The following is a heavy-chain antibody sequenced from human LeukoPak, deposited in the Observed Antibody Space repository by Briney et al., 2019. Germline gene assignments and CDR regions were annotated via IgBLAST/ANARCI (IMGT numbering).Heavy chain of an antibody. J-gene: IGHJ4*02. CDR1: GGSISSYY. Sequence: SETLSLTCTVSGGSISSYYWSWIRQPPGKGLEWIGYIYYSGSTNYNPSLKSRVTISVDTSKNQFSLKLSSVTAADTAVYYCARVGYSSGYYTFDYWGQGTLVTVPS. V-gene: IGHV4-59*01. CDR2: IYYSGST. CDR3: ARVGYSSGYYTFDY. D-gene: IGHD3-22*01.